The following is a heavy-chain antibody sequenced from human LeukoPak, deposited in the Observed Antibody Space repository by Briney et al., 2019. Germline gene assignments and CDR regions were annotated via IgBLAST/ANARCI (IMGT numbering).Heavy chain of an antibody. CDR1: GGSFSGYY. CDR3: ARDTLTPGLLFSYYGMDV. Sequence: SETLSLTCAVYGGSFSGYYWSWIRQPAGKGLEWIGRIYTSGSTNYNPSLKSRVTMSIDTSKNQFSLKLSSVTAADTAVYYCARDTLTPGLLFSYYGMDVWGQGTTVTVSS. D-gene: IGHD2-21*02. J-gene: IGHJ6*02. V-gene: IGHV4-4*07. CDR2: IYTSGST.